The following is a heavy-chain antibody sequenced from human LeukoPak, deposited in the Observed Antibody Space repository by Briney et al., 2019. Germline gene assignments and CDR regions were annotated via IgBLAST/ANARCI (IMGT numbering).Heavy chain of an antibody. CDR2: IIPILGIA. CDR3: ASRRDGSNYAAFDI. J-gene: IGHJ3*02. D-gene: IGHD5-24*01. CDR1: GGTFSSYA. Sequence: GASVKVSCKASGGTFSSYAISWVRQAPGQGLEWMGRIIPILGIANYAQKFQGRVTMTRDTSTSTVYMELSSLRSEDTAVYYCASRRDGSNYAAFDIWGQGTMVTVSS. V-gene: IGHV1-69*04.